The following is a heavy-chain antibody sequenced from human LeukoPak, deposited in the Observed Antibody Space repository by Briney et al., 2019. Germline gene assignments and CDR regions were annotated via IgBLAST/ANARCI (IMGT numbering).Heavy chain of an antibody. CDR1: GFTFSSYA. J-gene: IGHJ4*02. D-gene: IGHD3-9*01. Sequence: GGSLRLSCAASGFTFSSYAMSWVRQAPGKGLEWVSSISGSGGSTYYADSVKGRFTISRDTSKTMLYLQMNSMRAEDTAVYYWTKEGDNLPGYATDWGQETLVTVSS. V-gene: IGHV3-23*01. CDR2: ISGSGGST. CDR3: TKEGDNLPGYATD.